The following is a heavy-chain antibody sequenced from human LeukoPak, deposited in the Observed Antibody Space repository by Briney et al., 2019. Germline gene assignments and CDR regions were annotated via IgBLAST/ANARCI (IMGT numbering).Heavy chain of an antibody. J-gene: IGHJ4*02. D-gene: IGHD2-2*01. V-gene: IGHV3-33*01. CDR3: ARDKSTSCYYFDY. CDR2: IWYDGSYK. CDR1: GFTFSSHG. Sequence: GGSLRLSCAASGFTFSSHGMHWVRQAPGKGLEWVAVIWYDGSYKYYADSVKGRFTISRDDSNSTLYLQMNSLRAEDTAVYYCARDKSTSCYYFDYWGQGTLVTVSS.